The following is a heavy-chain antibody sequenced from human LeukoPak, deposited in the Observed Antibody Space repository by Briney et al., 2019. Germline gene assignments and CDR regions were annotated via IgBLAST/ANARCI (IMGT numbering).Heavy chain of an antibody. D-gene: IGHD6-13*01. V-gene: IGHV1-24*01. J-gene: IGHJ6*02. CDR2: FDPEDGKT. Sequence: VASVKVSCKVSRYTPTELSMFWVRQAPGKGLEWMGSFDPEDGKTVYAQKFQGRVTMTEDTSTDTAYMELSSLRSEDTAVYYCATGYLVTAGLMDVWGQGTTVTVSS. CDR3: ATGYLVTAGLMDV. CDR1: RYTPTELS.